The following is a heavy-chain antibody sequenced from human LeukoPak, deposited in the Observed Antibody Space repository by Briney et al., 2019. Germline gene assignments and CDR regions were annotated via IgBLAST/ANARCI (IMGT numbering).Heavy chain of an antibody. CDR2: IYYSGNT. CDR1: GGSISSYY. J-gene: IGHJ4*02. CDR3: ARHADYGDYIFDY. Sequence: SETLSLTCTVSGGSISSYYWSWIRQPPGKGLEWIGHIYYSGNTNYNPSLKSRVTISVDTSKNQFSLKLSSVTAADTAVYYCARHADYGDYIFDYWGQGTLVTVSS. V-gene: IGHV4-59*08. D-gene: IGHD4-17*01.